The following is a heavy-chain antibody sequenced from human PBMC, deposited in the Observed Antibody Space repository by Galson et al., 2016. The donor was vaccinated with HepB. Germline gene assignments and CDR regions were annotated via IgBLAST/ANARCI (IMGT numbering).Heavy chain of an antibody. CDR2: VYYSGST. D-gene: IGHD4-17*01. Sequence: SETLSLTCTVSGGSISRYYWSWIRQAPGKGLEWIGYVYYSGSTNYNPSLRGRVTISEDTSMNQFSLRLRSVTAADTAVYYCARRGPRMTTVTTLGGDKYYYYAVDVWGQGTTVTVSS. CDR1: GGSISRYY. J-gene: IGHJ6*02. CDR3: ARRGPRMTTVTTLGGDKYYYYAVDV. V-gene: IGHV4-59*01.